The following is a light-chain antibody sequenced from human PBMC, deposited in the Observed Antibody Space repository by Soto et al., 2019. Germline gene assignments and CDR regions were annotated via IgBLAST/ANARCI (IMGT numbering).Light chain of an antibody. J-gene: IGLJ3*02. CDR3: QSGV. Sequence: QSVLTQPPSVSGAPGQRVTISCTGSSSNIGAGYDVHWYQQLPGTAPKLLIYGNSNRPSGVPDRFSGSKSGTSASLAITGLQAEDEADYYCQSGVFGGGTKLNRP. V-gene: IGLV1-40*01. CDR2: GNS. CDR1: SSNIGAGYD.